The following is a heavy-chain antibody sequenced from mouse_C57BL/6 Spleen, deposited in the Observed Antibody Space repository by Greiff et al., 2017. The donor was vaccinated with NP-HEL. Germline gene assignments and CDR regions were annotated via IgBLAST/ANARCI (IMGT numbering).Heavy chain of an antibody. CDR3: ARVGYENWYFDV. D-gene: IGHD2-3*01. J-gene: IGHJ1*03. CDR2: ISYDGSN. V-gene: IGHV3-6*01. CDR1: GYSITSGYY. Sequence: ESGPGLVKPSQSLSLTCSVTGYSITSGYYWNWIRQFPGNKLEWMGYISYDGSNNYNPSLKNRISITRDTSKNQFFLKLNSVTTEDTATYYCARVGYENWYFDVWGTGTTVTVSS.